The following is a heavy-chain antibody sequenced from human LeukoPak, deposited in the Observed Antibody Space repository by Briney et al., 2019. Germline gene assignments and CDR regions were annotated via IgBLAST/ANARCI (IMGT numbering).Heavy chain of an antibody. CDR1: GFSFTSYT. D-gene: IGHD3-22*01. CDR3: AGDDSSGYFFDF. V-gene: IGHV3-48*01. CDR2: ISSSSSII. J-gene: IGHJ4*02. Sequence: GGSLRLSCAASGFSFTSYTMNWVRQAPGKGLEWVSYISSSSSIIYYTDSVKGRFTISRDNAKNSLYLQMNSLRAEDTAMYFCAGDDSSGYFFDFWGQGTLVTVPS.